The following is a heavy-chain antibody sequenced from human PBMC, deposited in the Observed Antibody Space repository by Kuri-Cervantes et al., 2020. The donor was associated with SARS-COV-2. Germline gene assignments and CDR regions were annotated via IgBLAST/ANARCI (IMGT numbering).Heavy chain of an antibody. J-gene: IGHJ6*02. CDR3: VREFKFWSGFHDGMDV. CDR2: IWFDGSNK. CDR1: GSTFSSYD. Sequence: GGSLRLSCAASGSTFSSYDMHWVRQAPGKGLEWVSVIWFDGSNKYSADSVKGRFTISRDNAKNMLYLQMNSLRAEDTAVYYCVREFKFWSGFHDGMDVWGQGTTVTVSS. D-gene: IGHD3-3*01. V-gene: IGHV3-33*01.